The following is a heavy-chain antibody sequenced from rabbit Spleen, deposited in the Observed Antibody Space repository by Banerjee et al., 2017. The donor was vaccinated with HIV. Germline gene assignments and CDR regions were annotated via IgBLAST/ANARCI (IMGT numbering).Heavy chain of an antibody. CDR3: ARDLVGVIGWNFNL. CDR1: GVSLNDKDV. D-gene: IGHD1-1*01. V-gene: IGHV1S45*01. Sequence: EQLEESGGGLVKPEGSLTLTCKASGVSLNDKDVMCWVRQAPGKGLEWIACINIVTGKSVYASWALGRFIMSGTSSTTVTLQMTSLTVADMATYLCARDLVGVIGWNFNLWGPGTLVTVS. CDR2: INIVTGKS. J-gene: IGHJ4*01.